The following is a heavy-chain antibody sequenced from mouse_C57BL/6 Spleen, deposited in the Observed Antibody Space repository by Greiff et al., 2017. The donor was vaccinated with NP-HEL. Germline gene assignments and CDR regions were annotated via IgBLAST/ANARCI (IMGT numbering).Heavy chain of an antibody. D-gene: IGHD1-1*01. V-gene: IGHV3-6*01. J-gene: IGHJ4*01. CDR1: GYSIASGYY. Sequence: EVQLQESGPGLVKPSQSLSLTCSVTGYSIASGYYWNWIRQFPGNKLEWMGYISYDGSNNYNPSLKNRISITRDTSKNQFFLKLNSVTTEDTATYYCARNPPNLLLRYYYAMDYWGQGTSVTVSS. CDR3: ARNPPNLLLRYYYAMDY. CDR2: ISYDGSN.